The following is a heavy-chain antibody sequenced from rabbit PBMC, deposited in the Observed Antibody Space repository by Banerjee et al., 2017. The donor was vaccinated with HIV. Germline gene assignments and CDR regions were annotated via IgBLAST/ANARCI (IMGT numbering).Heavy chain of an antibody. J-gene: IGHJ4*01. D-gene: IGHD4-1*01. Sequence: VNGRFTISSDNAQSTVDLQMNSLTAADTATYFCARDLAGVIGWNFNLWGPGTLVTVS. CDR3: ARDLAGVIGWNFNL. V-gene: IGHV1S8*01.